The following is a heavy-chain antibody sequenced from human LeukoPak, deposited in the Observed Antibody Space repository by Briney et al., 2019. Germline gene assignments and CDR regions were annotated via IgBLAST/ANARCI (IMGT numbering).Heavy chain of an antibody. CDR2: ISAYNGNT. J-gene: IGHJ6*02. Sequence: ASVKVSCKASGYTFTSYGISWVRQAPGQGLEWMGWISAYNGNTNYAQKLQGRVTMTTDTSTSTAYMELRSLRSDDTAVYYCARVDSGSYYAYYYGMDVWGQGTTVTVSS. CDR1: GYTFTSYG. CDR3: ARVDSGSYYAYYYGMDV. D-gene: IGHD1-26*01. V-gene: IGHV1-18*01.